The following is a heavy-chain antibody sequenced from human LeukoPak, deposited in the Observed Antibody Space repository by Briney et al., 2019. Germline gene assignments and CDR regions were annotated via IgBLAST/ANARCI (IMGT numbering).Heavy chain of an antibody. Sequence: PGGSLRLSCAASGFTFTTYWIHWIRQAPGKGLEWVANMKTDGSEKYYVDSVKGRFTISRDNAKKSLYLQMNSLTAEDTAVYYCAREGLYGSGSYGAFDIWGQGTMVTVSS. V-gene: IGHV3-7*01. J-gene: IGHJ3*02. D-gene: IGHD3-10*01. CDR3: AREGLYGSGSYGAFDI. CDR1: GFTFTTYW. CDR2: MKTDGSEK.